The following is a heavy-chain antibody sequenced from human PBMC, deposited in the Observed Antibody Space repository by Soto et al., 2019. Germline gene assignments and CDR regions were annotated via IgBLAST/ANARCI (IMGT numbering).Heavy chain of an antibody. CDR2: IGAYNGNT. V-gene: IGHV1-18*01. Sequence: QVQLVQSGAEVKKPGASVKVSCKASGYTFTSYGISWVRQAPGQGLAWMGWIGAYNGNTNYAQKLRGRVTMTTDTSTSTAYMELRSLRSDDTAVYYCARTAPSTIYYYYGMDVWGQGTTVTVSS. CDR3: ARTAPSTIYYYYGMDV. J-gene: IGHJ6*02. D-gene: IGHD2-2*01. CDR1: GYTFTSYG.